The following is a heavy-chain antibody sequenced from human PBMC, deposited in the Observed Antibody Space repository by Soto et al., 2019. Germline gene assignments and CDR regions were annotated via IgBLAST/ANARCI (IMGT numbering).Heavy chain of an antibody. CDR3: ARRHDILTGSDSFDV. D-gene: IGHD3-9*01. V-gene: IGHV4-31*01. CDR1: GDSISSDGYY. J-gene: IGHJ3*01. CDR2: FYYSGTT. Sequence: QVQLQESGPGLVRPSKTLSLTCTLSGDSISSDGYYWSWIRQRPGNGLEWIGDFYYSGTTSYYPSLRGLLTISVATSKNQFSLRLSSVTATDTAVYYCARRHDILTGSDSFDVWGRGTLLTVSS.